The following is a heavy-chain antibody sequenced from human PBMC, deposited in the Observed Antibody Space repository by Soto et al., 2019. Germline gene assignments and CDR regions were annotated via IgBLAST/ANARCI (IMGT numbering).Heavy chain of an antibody. CDR1: GFTVSSNY. J-gene: IGHJ4*02. Sequence: PGGSLRLSCAASGFTVSSNYMSWVRQAPGKGLEWVSVIYSGGSTYYADSVKGRFTISRHNSKNTLYLQMNSLRAEDTAVYYCARGLYSSSWYYFDYWGQGTLVTVSS. D-gene: IGHD6-13*01. CDR2: IYSGGST. V-gene: IGHV3-53*04. CDR3: ARGLYSSSWYYFDY.